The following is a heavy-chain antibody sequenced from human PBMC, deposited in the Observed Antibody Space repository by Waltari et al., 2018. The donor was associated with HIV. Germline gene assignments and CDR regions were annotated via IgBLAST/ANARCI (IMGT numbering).Heavy chain of an antibody. Sequence: EVQLVESGGGLVQPGGSLRLSCSASGFTFSSYWMHWVRQAPGKGLVWVSGINRDGSTIRYAYSVKGRFTISRDNAKNTLYLQMNSLRAEDTALYYCARGQYYSMDVWGQGTTVTVSS. CDR2: INRDGSTI. CDR1: GFTFSSYW. J-gene: IGHJ6*02. CDR3: ARGQYYSMDV. D-gene: IGHD3-10*01. V-gene: IGHV3-74*01.